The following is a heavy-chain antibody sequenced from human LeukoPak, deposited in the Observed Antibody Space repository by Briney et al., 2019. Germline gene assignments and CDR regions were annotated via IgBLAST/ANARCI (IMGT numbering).Heavy chain of an antibody. J-gene: IGHJ4*02. Sequence: SGTLSLTCTVSGGSISSSSYYWGWIRQPPGKGLEWIGSIYYSGSTYYNPSPKSRVTISVDTSKNQFSLKLSSVTAADTAVYYCASGSRWIQLWLPDYWGQGTLVTVSS. V-gene: IGHV4-39*07. CDR2: IYYSGST. CDR3: ASGSRWIQLWLPDY. D-gene: IGHD5-18*01. CDR1: GGSISSSSYY.